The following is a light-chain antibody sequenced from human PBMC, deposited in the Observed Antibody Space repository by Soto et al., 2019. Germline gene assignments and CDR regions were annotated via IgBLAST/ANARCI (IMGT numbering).Light chain of an antibody. Sequence: EIVLTQSPGTLSLSPGERATLSCRASQSVSSAYILWFQQKPGQAPRLLIYGASYRAAGIPERFGGSGPGTDFNLNIRRLEPEDFAVYYCHQFGISPYTFGQGTKLEIK. CDR1: QSVSSAY. V-gene: IGKV3-20*01. J-gene: IGKJ2*01. CDR2: GAS. CDR3: HQFGISPYT.